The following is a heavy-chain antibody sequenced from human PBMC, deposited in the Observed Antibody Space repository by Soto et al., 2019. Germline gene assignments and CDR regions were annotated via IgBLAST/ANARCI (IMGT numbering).Heavy chain of an antibody. CDR3: ANTSMRGSRYWYFDL. Sequence: DVQLLGSGGDLVQPGGSLRLSCAASGFTFSSYAMTWVRQTPGKGLEWVSGISASGSSPYYADSVKGRFTISRDNSQSTLYLQMNSLRAEDTAVYYCANTSMRGSRYWYFDLWGRGTLVTVSS. V-gene: IGHV3-23*01. D-gene: IGHD5-12*01. CDR2: ISASGSSP. J-gene: IGHJ2*01. CDR1: GFTFSSYA.